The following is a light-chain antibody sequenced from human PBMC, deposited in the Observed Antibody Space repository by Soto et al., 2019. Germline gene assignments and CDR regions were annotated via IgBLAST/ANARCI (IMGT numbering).Light chain of an antibody. Sequence: QSALTQPPSASGSPGQSVTISCTGTSSDIGGYNSVSWYQQHPGKAPRLMIYEVNKRPSGVPDRFSVSKSGYTASLTVSGLQTEDEAFYYSSSSAGIFHYLVFGGGTQLTVL. CDR1: SSDIGGYNS. V-gene: IGLV2-8*01. CDR2: EVN. CDR3: SSSAGIFHYLV. J-gene: IGLJ3*02.